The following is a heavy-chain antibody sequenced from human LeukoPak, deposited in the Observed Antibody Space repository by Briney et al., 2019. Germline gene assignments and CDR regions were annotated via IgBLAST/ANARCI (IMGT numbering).Heavy chain of an antibody. Sequence: GGSLRLSCTASGFTFGDYAMSWVRQAPGKGLEWVSAISGSGGSTYYADSVKGRFTISRDNSKNTLYLQMNSLRAEDTAVYYCARYLRSYYDSSGYYLRGFDYWGQGTLVTVSS. J-gene: IGHJ4*02. V-gene: IGHV3-23*01. D-gene: IGHD3-22*01. CDR3: ARYLRSYYDSSGYYLRGFDY. CDR2: ISGSGGST. CDR1: GFTFGDYA.